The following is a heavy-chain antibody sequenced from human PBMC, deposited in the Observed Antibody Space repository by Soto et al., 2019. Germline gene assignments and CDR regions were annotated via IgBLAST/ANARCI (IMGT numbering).Heavy chain of an antibody. CDR2: IIPILGIA. D-gene: IGHD6-6*01. J-gene: IGHJ3*02. CDR1: GGTFSSYT. V-gene: IGHV1-69*08. CDR3: ARDSSSKAFDI. Sequence: QVQLVPSGAEVKKPGSSVKVSCKASGGTFSSYTISWVRQATGQGLEWMGRIIPILGIANYAQNFQGRVTITGDKSTSTAYMELSSLSSEDTAVYYCARDSSSKAFDIWGQGTMVTVSS.